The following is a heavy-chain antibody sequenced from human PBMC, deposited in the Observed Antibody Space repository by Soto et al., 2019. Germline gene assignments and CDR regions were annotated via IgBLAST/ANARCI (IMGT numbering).Heavy chain of an antibody. J-gene: IGHJ6*02. D-gene: IGHD3-9*01. Sequence: SETLSLTCTVSGGSISSYYWSWIRQPPGKGLEWIGYIYYSGSTNYNPSLKSRVTISVDTSKNQFSLKLSSVTAADTAVYYCARETYYDILTGPGAYYYYYGMDVWGQGTTVTVSS. V-gene: IGHV4-59*01. CDR2: IYYSGST. CDR3: ARETYYDILTGPGAYYYYYGMDV. CDR1: GGSISSYY.